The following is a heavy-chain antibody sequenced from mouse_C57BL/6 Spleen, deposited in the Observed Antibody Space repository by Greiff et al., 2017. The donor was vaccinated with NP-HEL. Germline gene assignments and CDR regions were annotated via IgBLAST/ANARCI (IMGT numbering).Heavy chain of an antibody. CDR2: IYPRDGST. J-gene: IGHJ4*01. D-gene: IGHD2-4*01. CDR1: GYTFTSYD. V-gene: IGHV1-85*01. Sequence: VKLQESGPELVKPGASVKLSCKASGYTFTSYDINWVKQRPGQGLEWIGWIYPRDGSTKYNEKFKGKATLTVDTSSSTAYMELHSLTSEDSAVYFCARLGDYDPYAMDYWGQGTSVTVSS. CDR3: ARLGDYDPYAMDY.